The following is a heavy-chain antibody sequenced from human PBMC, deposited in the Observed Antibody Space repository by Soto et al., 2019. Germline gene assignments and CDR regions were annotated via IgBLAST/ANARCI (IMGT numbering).Heavy chain of an antibody. Sequence: QVQLQEPGPGLVKPSETLSLTCTVSGGSISSYYWSWIRQPPGKGLEWIGYIYYSGSTNYNPSLKSRVTISVDTSKNQFSLKMSSVTAADTAVYYCARLATRYYFDYWGQGTLVTVSS. CDR1: GGSISSYY. CDR3: ARLATRYYFDY. D-gene: IGHD1-1*01. CDR2: IYYSGST. J-gene: IGHJ4*02. V-gene: IGHV4-59*01.